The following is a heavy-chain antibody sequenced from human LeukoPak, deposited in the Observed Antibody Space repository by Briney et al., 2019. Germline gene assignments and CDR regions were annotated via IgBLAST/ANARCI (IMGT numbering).Heavy chain of an antibody. CDR2: TKPDGSAE. CDR1: EFTFRNYW. J-gene: IGHJ4*02. D-gene: IGHD3-9*01. V-gene: IGHV3-7*03. Sequence: GGSLRLSCAASEFTFRNYWMGWVRQAPGKGLEWVANTKPDGSAEYYADSVRGRFTTSRDNANNFLYLQMNRLRAEDTAVYYCAKDLPPVLRYFEYPHSFDYWGQGTLVTVSS. CDR3: AKDLPPVLRYFEYPHSFDY.